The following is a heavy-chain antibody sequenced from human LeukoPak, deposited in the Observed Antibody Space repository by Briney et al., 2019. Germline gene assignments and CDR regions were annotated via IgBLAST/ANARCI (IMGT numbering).Heavy chain of an antibody. V-gene: IGHV3-48*01. D-gene: IGHD2-2*01. Sequence: GGSLRLSCAASGFSFSRFSMTWVRQAPGKGLEWLSYINFAGDVIWYADSVKGRFTISGDNAKNSLYLQMNSLRADDPAIYYCATDHLCAFDVWGQGTLVTVSS. CDR2: INFAGDVI. J-gene: IGHJ3*01. CDR1: GFSFSRFS. CDR3: ATDHLCAFDV.